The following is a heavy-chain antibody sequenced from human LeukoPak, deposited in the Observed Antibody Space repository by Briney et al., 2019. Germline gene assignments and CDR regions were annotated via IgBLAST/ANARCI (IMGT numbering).Heavy chain of an antibody. CDR2: IKYDGDEE. V-gene: IGHV3-7*01. CDR1: GFIFNDYW. Sequence: GGSLRLSCVASGFIFNDYWMSWMRQAPGKGLEWVANIKYDGDEEYYVDSVKGRFTIFRDNAKNSLYLQLNSLRVEDTAVYYCKSGGAAPGSFDNWGQGTLVTVSP. D-gene: IGHD6-13*01. CDR3: KSGGAAPGSFDN. J-gene: IGHJ4*02.